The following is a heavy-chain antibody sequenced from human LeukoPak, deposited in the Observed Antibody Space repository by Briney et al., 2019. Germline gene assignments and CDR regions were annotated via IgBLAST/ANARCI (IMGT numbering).Heavy chain of an antibody. Sequence: SVKVSCKASGGTFSSYAISWVRQAPGQGLEWMGGIIPIFGIANYAQKFQGRVTITADKSTSTAYMELSSLRSEDTAVYYCARRVCSGGSCYEAFDIWGQGTMVTVSS. D-gene: IGHD2-15*01. J-gene: IGHJ3*02. V-gene: IGHV1-69*10. CDR3: ARRVCSGGSCYEAFDI. CDR1: GGTFSSYA. CDR2: IIPIFGIA.